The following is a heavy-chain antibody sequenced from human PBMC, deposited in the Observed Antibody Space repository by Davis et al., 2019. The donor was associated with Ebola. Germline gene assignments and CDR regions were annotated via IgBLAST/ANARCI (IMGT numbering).Heavy chain of an antibody. D-gene: IGHD2-21*02. Sequence: GGSLRLSCAASGFTVSSNYMSWVRQAPGKGLEWVSVIYSGGSTYYADSVKGRFTISRDNSNNTLYLHMNSLRAEDTAVYYCARGARGDPILGHGMDVWGQGTTVTVSS. CDR3: ARGARGDPILGHGMDV. V-gene: IGHV3-53*01. CDR2: IYSGGST. J-gene: IGHJ6*02. CDR1: GFTVSSNY.